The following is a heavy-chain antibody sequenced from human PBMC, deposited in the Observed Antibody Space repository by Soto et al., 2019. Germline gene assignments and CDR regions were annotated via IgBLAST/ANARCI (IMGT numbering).Heavy chain of an antibody. CDR1: GGTFSSYA. V-gene: IGHV1-69*13. J-gene: IGHJ6*02. D-gene: IGHD2-15*01. CDR2: IIPIFGTA. CDR3: ASVVVVVAATDPPYYYYYGMDV. Sequence: GASVKVSCKASGGTFSSYAIIWVRQAPGQGLEWMGGIIPIFGTANYAQKFQGRVTITADESTSTAYMELSSLRSEDTAVYYCASVVVVVAATDPPYYYYYGMDVWGQGTTVTVSS.